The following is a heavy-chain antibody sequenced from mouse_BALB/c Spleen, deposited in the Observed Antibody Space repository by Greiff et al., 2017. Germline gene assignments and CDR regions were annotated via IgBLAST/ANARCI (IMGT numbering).Heavy chain of an antibody. CDR1: GFTFSSFG. CDR3: ARSGVYYYGSSSLDY. V-gene: IGHV5-17*02. J-gene: IGHJ2*01. D-gene: IGHD1-1*01. Sequence: EVNLVESGGGLVQPGGSRKLSCAASGFTFSSFGMHWVRQAPEKGLEWVAYISSGSSTIYYADTVKGRFTISRDNPKNTLFLQMTSLRSEDTAMYYCARSGVYYYGSSSLDYWGQGTTLTVSS. CDR2: ISSGSSTI.